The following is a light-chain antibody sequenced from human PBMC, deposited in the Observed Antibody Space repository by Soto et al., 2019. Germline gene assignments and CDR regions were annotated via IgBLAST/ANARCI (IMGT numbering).Light chain of an antibody. J-gene: IGKJ5*01. V-gene: IGKV3D-20*02. Sequence: EIVLTQSPGILSLSPGERATLSCRASQSVRSDYLAWYQQKPGQAPRLLIYDASSRASGIPARFSGSGSGTGFTLTISSLEPEDFAVYYCQQGGNWPLTFGQGTRLEIK. CDR3: QQGGNWPLT. CDR1: QSVRSDY. CDR2: DAS.